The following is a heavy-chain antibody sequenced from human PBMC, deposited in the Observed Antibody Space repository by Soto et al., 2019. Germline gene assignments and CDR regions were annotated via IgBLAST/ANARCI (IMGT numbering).Heavy chain of an antibody. J-gene: IGHJ5*02. CDR1: GFTFSSGV. CDR2: ISSSSSSTI. D-gene: IGHD6-6*01. V-gene: IGHV3-48*01. CDR3: ARVQMYSSFVVVDP. Sequence: GGSLILSCAASGFTFSSGVMNWVRQAPGKGLEWVSYISSSSSSTIYYADSVKGRFTISRDNAKNSLYLQMNSLRAEDTAVYYCARVQMYSSFVVVDPWGQGTLVTVSS.